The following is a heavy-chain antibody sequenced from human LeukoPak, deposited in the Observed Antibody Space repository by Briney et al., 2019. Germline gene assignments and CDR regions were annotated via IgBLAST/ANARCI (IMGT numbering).Heavy chain of an antibody. J-gene: IGHJ5*02. CDR1: GGSISSYY. V-gene: IGHV4-59*01. CDR2: IFYSGST. CDR3: ARRPDIVVVPAAEFDP. Sequence: SETLSLTCSVSGGSISSYYWSWIRQPPGKGLEWIGYIFYSGSTNYNPSLKSRVTISLDTSKNHFFLKLNSVTAADTAVYYCARRPDIVVVPAAEFDPWGQGTLVTVSS. D-gene: IGHD2-2*01.